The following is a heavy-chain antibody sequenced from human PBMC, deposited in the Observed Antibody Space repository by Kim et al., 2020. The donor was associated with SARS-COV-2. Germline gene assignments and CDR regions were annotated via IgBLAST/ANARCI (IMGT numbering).Heavy chain of an antibody. CDR1: EFTFTDYW. D-gene: IGHD2-15*01. Sequence: GGSLRLSCATSEFTFTDYWMSWVRQAPGKGLEWVANIKQDGSARNYLDSVKGRFTISRDNAKNSLYLQMNNLRAEATALYKGVRGGWYCEYWGQGTPVTV. V-gene: IGHV3-7*01. CDR3: VRGGWYCEY. J-gene: IGHJ4*02. CDR2: IKQDGSAR.